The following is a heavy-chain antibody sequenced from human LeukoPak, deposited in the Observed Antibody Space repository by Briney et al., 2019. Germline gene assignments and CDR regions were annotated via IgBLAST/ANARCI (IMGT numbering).Heavy chain of an antibody. CDR3: ARGDGWYYY. Sequence: SETLSLTCTVSGGSISSYYWSWIRQPPGKGLEWIGYIYYSGSASYNPSLKSRVTISVDTSKNQFSLKVRSVTAADTAVYFCARGDGWYYYWGQGTLVTVSS. J-gene: IGHJ4*02. V-gene: IGHV4-59*01. D-gene: IGHD6-19*01. CDR1: GGSISSYY. CDR2: IYYSGSA.